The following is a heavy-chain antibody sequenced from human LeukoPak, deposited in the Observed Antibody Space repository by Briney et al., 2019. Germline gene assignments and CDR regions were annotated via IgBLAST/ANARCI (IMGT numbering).Heavy chain of an antibody. D-gene: IGHD3-22*01. CDR1: GGSISSYY. CDR2: IYTSGST. CDR3: ARDRPHYDSSGYTYWYFDL. J-gene: IGHJ2*01. Sequence: SETLSLTCTVSGGSISSYYWSWIRQPAGKGLEWTGRIYTSGSTNQNPSLKSRVTMSVDTSKNQFSLKLSSVTAADTAVYYCARDRPHYDSSGYTYWYFDLWGRGTLVTVSS. V-gene: IGHV4-4*07.